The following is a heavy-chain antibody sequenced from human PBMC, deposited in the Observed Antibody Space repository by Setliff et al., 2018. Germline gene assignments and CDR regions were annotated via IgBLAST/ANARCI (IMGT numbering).Heavy chain of an antibody. D-gene: IGHD3-10*01. J-gene: IGHJ4*02. CDR1: GLSYSNDW. Sequence: GSLRLSCTASGLSYSNDWVSWVRQAPGKGREWLASINPHGTEKYYADSVKGRFTISRDNAKNSLSLQMNNLRTEDTAVYYCFGAGTCSYWGQGTLVTVSS. CDR3: FGAGTCSY. V-gene: IGHV3-7*01. CDR2: INPHGTEK.